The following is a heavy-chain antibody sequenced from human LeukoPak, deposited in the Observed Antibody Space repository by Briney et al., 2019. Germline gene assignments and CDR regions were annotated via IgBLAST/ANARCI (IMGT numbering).Heavy chain of an antibody. D-gene: IGHD3-22*01. CDR3: AREAMIVRRAMYYFDY. CDR1: GGSISSGSYY. CDR2: IYTSGST. Sequence: SETLSLTCTVSGGSISSGSYYWSWIRQPAGKGLEWIGRIYTSGSTNYNPSLKSRVTMSVDTSKNQFSLKLSSVTAVDTAVYYCAREAMIVRRAMYYFDYWGQGTLVTVSS. J-gene: IGHJ4*02. V-gene: IGHV4-61*02.